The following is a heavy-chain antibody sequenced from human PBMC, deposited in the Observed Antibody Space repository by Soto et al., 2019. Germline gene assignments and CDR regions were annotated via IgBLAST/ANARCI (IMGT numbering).Heavy chain of an antibody. CDR3: ASWHEREHAYDV. V-gene: IGHV3-53*01. Sequence: DVQLVESGGGLIQPGESLRLSCAAFGLTVSGTKYVAWVRQAPGKGLEWVSALYDVFGSFYADSVKGRFTTSSARSKSTVYLQMNDLRPDDTAVYYCASWHEREHAYDVWGQGTTVIVSS. J-gene: IGHJ3*01. D-gene: IGHD1-1*01. CDR2: LYDVFGS. CDR1: GLTVSGTKY.